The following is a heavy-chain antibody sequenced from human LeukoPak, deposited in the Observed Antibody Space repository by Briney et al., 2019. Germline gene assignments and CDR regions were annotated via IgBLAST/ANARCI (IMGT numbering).Heavy chain of an antibody. CDR2: ISNDGSDK. D-gene: IGHD2-2*01. Sequence: GRSLRHSCAASGFTFSSYAMHWVRQAPGKGLEWVAVISNDGSDKYYADSVKGRFTISRDNSKNTLYLQMNSLRAEDTAVYYCARDYGVSVGLFDPWGQGTLVIVSS. CDR1: GFTFSSYA. J-gene: IGHJ5*02. CDR3: ARDYGVSVGLFDP. V-gene: IGHV3-30-3*01.